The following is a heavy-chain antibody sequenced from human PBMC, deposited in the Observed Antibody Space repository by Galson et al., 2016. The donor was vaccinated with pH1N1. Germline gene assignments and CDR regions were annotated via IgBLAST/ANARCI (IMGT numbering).Heavy chain of an antibody. CDR2: IYPGDSDT. D-gene: IGHD3-10*01. Sequence: QSGAEVKKPGDSLRISCKGSGYSFTAFWIAWVRQTPGKGLEWMGIIYPGDSDTTYSPSFQGQVTISVDKSITTAYLQWNSLKASDTAIYYCALSPIGTRRNWFAPWGQGTRVIVSS. CDR3: ALSPIGTRRNWFAP. V-gene: IGHV5-51*03. CDR1: GYSFTAFW. J-gene: IGHJ5*02.